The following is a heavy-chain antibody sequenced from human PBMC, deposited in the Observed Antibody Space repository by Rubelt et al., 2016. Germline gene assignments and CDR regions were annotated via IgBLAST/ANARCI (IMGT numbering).Heavy chain of an antibody. J-gene: IGHJ4*02. CDR1: GGSFSGYY. CDR3: ARGSPAVRGSDYYINF. Sequence: QVQLQQWGAGLLKPSETLSLTCAVYGGSFSGYYWSWIRQPPGKGLEWIGEINHSGSTNYNPSLKSRVTISVDTSKNQFSLKLSSVTAADTAVYYCARGSPAVRGSDYYINFWGQGTLVTVSS. V-gene: IGHV4-34*01. D-gene: IGHD2-2*01. CDR2: INHSGST.